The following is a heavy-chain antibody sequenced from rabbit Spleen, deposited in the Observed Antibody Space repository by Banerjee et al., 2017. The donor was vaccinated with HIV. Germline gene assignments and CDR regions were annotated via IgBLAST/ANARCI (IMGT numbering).Heavy chain of an antibody. J-gene: IGHJ4*01. CDR3: VRDLGYDDYSEKGYFNL. CDR1: GVSFSSYYY. CDR2: IDSGSSGFT. D-gene: IGHD2-1*01. V-gene: IGHV1S40*01. Sequence: QSLEESGGDLVKPGASLTLTCTASGVSFSSYYYICWVRQAPGKGLEWIACIDSGSSGFTYFANWAKGRFIISKASSTTVTLEATSLIAADTATYFCVRDLGYDDYSEKGYFNLWGQGTLVTVS.